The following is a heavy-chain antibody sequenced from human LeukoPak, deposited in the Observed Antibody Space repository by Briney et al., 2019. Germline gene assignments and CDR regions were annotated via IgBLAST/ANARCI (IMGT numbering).Heavy chain of an antibody. CDR2: IFYSGST. Sequence: TSETLSLTCTVSGGSITTYYWSWIRQPPGKGLEWIGFIFYSGSTNYNPSLKSRVTISLNTSKTQFSLKLCSVTAADTAVYYCARGTFWSGYYHDYWGQGTLVTVSS. D-gene: IGHD3-3*01. V-gene: IGHV4-59*01. J-gene: IGHJ4*02. CDR3: ARGTFWSGYYHDY. CDR1: GGSITTYY.